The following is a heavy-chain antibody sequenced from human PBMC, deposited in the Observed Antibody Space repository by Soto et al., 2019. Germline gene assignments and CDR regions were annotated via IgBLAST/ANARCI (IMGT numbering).Heavy chain of an antibody. V-gene: IGHV4-31*03. CDR2: IYYSGST. CDR1: GGSINSDVYY. CDR3: ARGRVVLVPADERAYFYGMDV. Sequence: QVQLQESGPGLVKPSQTLSLACTVSGGSINSDVYYWSWIRQHPGKGLEWIGYIYYSGSTYYNPSLKSRITISIDTSKNQFSLRLSSVTVADTAVYYCARGRVVLVPADERAYFYGMDVWGQGTTVTVSS. J-gene: IGHJ6*02. D-gene: IGHD2-2*01.